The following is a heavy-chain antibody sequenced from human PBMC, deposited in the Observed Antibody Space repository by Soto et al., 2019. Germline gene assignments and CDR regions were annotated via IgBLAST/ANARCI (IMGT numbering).Heavy chain of an antibody. CDR3: ARGGNVITMIGDLIDY. CDR1: GFTFSSYG. V-gene: IGHV3-33*01. D-gene: IGHD3-22*01. J-gene: IGHJ4*02. Sequence: QVQLVESGGGVVQPGRSLRLSCAASGFTFSSYGMHWVRQAPGKGLEWVAVIWYDGSNKYYADSVKGRFTISRDNSKNTLYLQMNSLRAEDTAVYYCARGGNVITMIGDLIDYWGQGTLVTVSS. CDR2: IWYDGSNK.